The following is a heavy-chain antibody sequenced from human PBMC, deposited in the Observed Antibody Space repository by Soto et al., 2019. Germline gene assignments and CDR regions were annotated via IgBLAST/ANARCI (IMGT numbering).Heavy chain of an antibody. CDR1: GYTFTSYD. D-gene: IGHD3-22*01. V-gene: IGHV1-8*02. CDR3: ARGGSYYYDSSGWYFDL. Sequence: GASVKVSCKASGYTFTSYDINWVRQATGQGLGWMGWMNPNSGNTGYAQKFQGRVTMTRNTSISTAYMELSSLRSEDTAVYYCARGGSYYYDSSGWYFDLWGRGTLVTVSS. J-gene: IGHJ2*01. CDR2: MNPNSGNT.